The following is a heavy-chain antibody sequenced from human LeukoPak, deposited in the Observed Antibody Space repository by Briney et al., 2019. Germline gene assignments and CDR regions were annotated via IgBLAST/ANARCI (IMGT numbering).Heavy chain of an antibody. CDR3: ARVLGSVDWYFDL. Sequence: EGSLRLSCAASGFTFSSYSMNWVRQAPGKGLEWVSSISSSSSYIYYADSVKGRFTISRDNAKNSLYLQMNSLRAEDTAVYCCARVLGSVDWYFDLWGRGTLVTVSS. CDR1: GFTFSSYS. CDR2: ISSSSSYI. D-gene: IGHD7-27*01. V-gene: IGHV3-21*01. J-gene: IGHJ2*01.